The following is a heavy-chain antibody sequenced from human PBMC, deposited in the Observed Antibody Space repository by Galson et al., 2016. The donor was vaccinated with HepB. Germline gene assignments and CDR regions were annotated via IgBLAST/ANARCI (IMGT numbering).Heavy chain of an antibody. J-gene: IGHJ5*02. CDR3: ARLNCFSNSCHGFDP. CDR2: MNPDSGKT. D-gene: IGHD6-13*01. CDR1: GYTFASYE. Sequence: SVKVSCKADGYTFASYEIHWVRQANGQGLEWVGWMNPDSGKTGYAQKFQGRITMTRDTSITTAYLEVRSLRSEDTAVYYCARLNCFSNSCHGFDPWGQGTLVTVSS. V-gene: IGHV1-8*01.